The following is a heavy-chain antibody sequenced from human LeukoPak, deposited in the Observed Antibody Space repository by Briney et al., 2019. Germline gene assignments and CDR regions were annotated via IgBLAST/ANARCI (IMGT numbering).Heavy chain of an antibody. CDR3: AKRDAYDSSGFSPLFDY. CDR1: RLSFSNYA. J-gene: IGHJ4*02. Sequence: GGSLRLSCAAARLSFSNYAMSWVRQAPGKGLEWVSAISSNGGRLYYADSVKGRFPISRDNSKSALYLQVNSLRAEDTAVYYCAKRDAYDSSGFSPLFDYWGQGTLVTVSS. V-gene: IGHV3-23*01. CDR2: ISSNGGRL. D-gene: IGHD3-22*01.